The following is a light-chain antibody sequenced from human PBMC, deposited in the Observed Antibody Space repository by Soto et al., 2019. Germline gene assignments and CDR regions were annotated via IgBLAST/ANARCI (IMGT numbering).Light chain of an antibody. V-gene: IGLV1-44*01. J-gene: IGLJ3*02. Sequence: QSVLTQPPSASGTPGQRVTISCSGSSSNIGNNPVNWYQQLPRKAPKLLIHSNNERPSGVPDRFSGSKSGTSASLAISGHQSDDEADYSCSAWDDGLKGPVFGGGTKLTVL. CDR2: SNN. CDR1: SSNIGNNP. CDR3: SAWDDGLKGPV.